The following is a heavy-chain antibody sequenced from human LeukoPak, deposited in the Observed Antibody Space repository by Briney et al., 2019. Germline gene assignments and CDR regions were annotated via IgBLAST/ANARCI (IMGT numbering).Heavy chain of an antibody. J-gene: IGHJ4*01. CDR3: ARDSAPYCGGDCYFDY. D-gene: IGHD2-21*02. CDR2: IWIDGSST. Sequence: GRSLRLSCAASGFTFSRFGMHWVRQAPGKGLEWEAVIWIDGSSTSYADSVKGRFTISRDNSKNMLYLQMNSLRVEDTGVYFCARDSAPYCGGDCYFDYWGHGTLVTVSS. CDR1: GFTFSRFG. V-gene: IGHV3-33*01.